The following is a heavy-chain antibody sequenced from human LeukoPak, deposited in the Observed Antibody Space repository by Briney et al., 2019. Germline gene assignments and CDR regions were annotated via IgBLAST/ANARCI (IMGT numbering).Heavy chain of an antibody. CDR2: ISSSSSYI. D-gene: IGHD4-17*01. J-gene: IGHJ4*02. V-gene: IGHV3-21*01. CDR1: GFTFSSYS. Sequence: GGSLRLSCAASGFTFSSYSMNWVRQAPGKGLEWVSSISSSSSYIYYADSVKGRFTISRDNAKNSLYLQMNSLRAEDTAVYYCARESNSGTTVTTNDYWGQGTLVTVSS. CDR3: ARESNSGTTVTTNDY.